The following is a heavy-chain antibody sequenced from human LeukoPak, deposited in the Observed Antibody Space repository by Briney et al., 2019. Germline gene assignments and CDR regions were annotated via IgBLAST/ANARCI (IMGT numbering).Heavy chain of an antibody. CDR3: TTGEAGFSRYEY. CDR2: SSLANGNT. J-gene: IGHJ4*02. V-gene: IGHV1-18*01. Sequence: ASVKVSCKISGNTLHTPAITWARQAPGEGLEWMGWSSLANGNTNYAQKLQGRVTMTIDKSTTTAYMELRSLRSDDTATYYCTTGEAGFSRYEYWGQGTVVTVSS. CDR1: GNTLHTPA. D-gene: IGHD6-19*01.